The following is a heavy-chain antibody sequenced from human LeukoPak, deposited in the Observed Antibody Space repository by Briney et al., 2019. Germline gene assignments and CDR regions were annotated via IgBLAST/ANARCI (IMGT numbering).Heavy chain of an antibody. Sequence: PGGSLRLSCVASGFTSSRYWMTWFRQAPGKGLEWVANTKQDGSQKNYVDSVKGRFTISRDNAKKSLYLQMNSLRGEDTAVYFCARGGTYDIWGQGTRVTVSS. CDR2: TKQDGSQK. CDR1: GFTSSRYW. J-gene: IGHJ3*02. CDR3: ARGGTYDI. V-gene: IGHV3-7*01.